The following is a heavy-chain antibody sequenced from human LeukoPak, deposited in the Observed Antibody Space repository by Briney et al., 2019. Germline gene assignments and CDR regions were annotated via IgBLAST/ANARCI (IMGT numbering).Heavy chain of an antibody. CDR2: IFTSGIT. D-gene: IGHD4-17*01. CDR3: ARVDGDYGKGFDP. Sequence: SETLSLTCTVSGDSLNGYYWGWIRQPAGKGLEWIGRIFTSGITKYSPSLRSRVTTSIDTSKNQFSLKLSSVTAADTAVYYCARVDGDYGKGFDPWGQGTLVTVSS. V-gene: IGHV4-4*07. J-gene: IGHJ5*02. CDR1: GDSLNGYY.